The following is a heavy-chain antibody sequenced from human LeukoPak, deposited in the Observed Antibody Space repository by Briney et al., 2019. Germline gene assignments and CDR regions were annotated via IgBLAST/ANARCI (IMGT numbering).Heavy chain of an antibody. Sequence: SETLSLTCVVYGGSFSGYYWSWIRQPPGKGLEWIGEINHSGSTNYNPSLKSRVTISVDTSKNQFSLELSSVTAADTAVYYCARKEQWLPHDAFDIWGQGTMVTVSS. V-gene: IGHV4-34*01. CDR1: GGSFSGYY. J-gene: IGHJ3*02. CDR2: INHSGST. D-gene: IGHD6-19*01. CDR3: ARKEQWLPHDAFDI.